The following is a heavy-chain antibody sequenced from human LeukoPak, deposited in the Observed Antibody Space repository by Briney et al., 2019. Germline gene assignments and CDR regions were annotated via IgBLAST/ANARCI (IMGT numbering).Heavy chain of an antibody. CDR1: GFTFSSYA. V-gene: IGHV3-30-3*01. CDR2: ISYDGSNK. D-gene: IGHD1-26*01. Sequence: GRSLRLSCAASGFTFSSYAMHWVRQAPGKGLEWVAVISYDGSNKYYADSVKGRFTISRDNSKNTLYLQMNSLTAEDTAVYYCARDQVGRMVGERYWGQGTLVTVSS. J-gene: IGHJ4*02. CDR3: ARDQVGRMVGERY.